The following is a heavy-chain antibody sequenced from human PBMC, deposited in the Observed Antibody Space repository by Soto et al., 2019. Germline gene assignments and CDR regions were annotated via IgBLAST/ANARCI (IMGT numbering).Heavy chain of an antibody. CDR1: GFSLSTRGVG. V-gene: IGHV2-5*02. Sequence: QITLKESGPTLVKPPQNITLTCTFSGFSLSTRGVGVGWIRQPPGKALEWLALIYWDDDKRYSPSLKSRLTITKDTSKNQVVLTMTNMSPLDTATYYCDHDSSGYWGCDHWGQGTLVTVSS. CDR2: IYWDDDK. CDR3: DHDSSGYWGCDH. D-gene: IGHD3-22*01. J-gene: IGHJ4*02.